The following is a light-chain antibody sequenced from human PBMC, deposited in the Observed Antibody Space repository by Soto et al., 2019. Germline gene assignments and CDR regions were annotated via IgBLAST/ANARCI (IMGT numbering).Light chain of an antibody. V-gene: IGLV4-69*01. CDR2: LNSDGSH. Sequence: QPVLTQSPSASASLGASVKLTCTLSSGHSSYGIAWHQQQPGKGPRYLMKLNSDGSHSKGDGIPYRCSGSSSGAERYLTISSLQSEDEGDYYCQTWVTGIRVFGGGTKLTVL. CDR3: QTWVTGIRV. CDR1: SGHSSYG. J-gene: IGLJ3*02.